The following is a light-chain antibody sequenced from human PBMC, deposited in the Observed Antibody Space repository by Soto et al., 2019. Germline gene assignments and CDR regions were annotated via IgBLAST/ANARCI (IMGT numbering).Light chain of an antibody. Sequence: QSVLTHPPSVSGAPGQRVTISCPWSSSNIGAGYDVHWYQQLPGTAPKLLIYAHSNRTSGVPDRFSGSNSGTSASLDITGIQAEDEADYCCQSYDSSLSGVVFGGGTELTVL. CDR2: AHS. CDR3: QSYDSSLSGVV. CDR1: SSNIGAGYD. J-gene: IGLJ2*01. V-gene: IGLV1-40*01.